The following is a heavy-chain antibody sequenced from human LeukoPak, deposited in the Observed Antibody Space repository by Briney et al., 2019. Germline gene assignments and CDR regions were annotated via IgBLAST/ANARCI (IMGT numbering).Heavy chain of an antibody. CDR3: VRDIREYDY. V-gene: IGHV3-74*01. CDR1: GFSFSYYW. J-gene: IGHJ4*02. CDR2: INGDGSET. D-gene: IGHD1-14*01. Sequence: GGSLRLSCAASGFSFSYYWMHWVRQPPGKGLVWVSRINGDGSETYYAHSMKGRFTISRDNAKNTVFLQMNTLRAEDTAVYYGVRDIREYDYWGQGTLVTVPS.